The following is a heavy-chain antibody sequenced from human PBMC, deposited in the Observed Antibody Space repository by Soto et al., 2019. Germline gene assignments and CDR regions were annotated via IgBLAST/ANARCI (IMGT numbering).Heavy chain of an antibody. Sequence: QVQLVESGGGVVQPGRSLRLSCAGSGYSFGSHGIHWVRQAPGKWLEWLAIVWFDGSKEYYADSVKGRFTVSRDNSINPAYLQINSLRADDTAVYYCARTVGYRPDCCVQGTLVTVSS. V-gene: IGHV3-33*01. CDR2: VWFDGSKE. D-gene: IGHD3-16*02. J-gene: IGHJ4*02. CDR1: GYSFGSHG. CDR3: ARTVGYRPDC.